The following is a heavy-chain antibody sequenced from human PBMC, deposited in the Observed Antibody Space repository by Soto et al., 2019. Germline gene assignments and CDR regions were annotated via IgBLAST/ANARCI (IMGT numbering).Heavy chain of an antibody. J-gene: IGHJ6*02. CDR1: GFTFSSYG. V-gene: IGHV3-33*01. CDR2: IWYDGGNK. D-gene: IGHD3-22*01. Sequence: GGSLRLSCAASGFTFSSYGMHWVRQAPGKGLEWVAVIWYDGGNKYYADSVKGRFTISRDNSKNTLYLQMNSLRAEDTAVYYCARDSSYDSSFYYYYGMDVWGQGTTVTVSS. CDR3: ARDSSYDSSFYYYYGMDV.